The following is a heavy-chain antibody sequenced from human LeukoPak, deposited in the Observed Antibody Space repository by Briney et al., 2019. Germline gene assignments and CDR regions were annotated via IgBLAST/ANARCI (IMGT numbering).Heavy chain of an antibody. CDR2: INQDGTIR. CDR1: GSTFSRYG. V-gene: IGHV3-74*01. D-gene: IGHD2/OR15-2a*01. CDR3: ARDVFSLGDS. J-gene: IGHJ4*02. Sequence: PGGSLRLSCATSGSTFSRYGMHWVRQSPGKGLVWVSHINQDGTIRNYADSVRGRFTISRDIATLYLQMNSLGAEDTAVYYCARDVFSLGDSWGQGTLVTVSS.